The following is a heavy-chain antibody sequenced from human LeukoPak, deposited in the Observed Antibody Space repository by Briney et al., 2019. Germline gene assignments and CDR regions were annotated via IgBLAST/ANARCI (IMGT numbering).Heavy chain of an antibody. D-gene: IGHD3-9*01. V-gene: IGHV1-69*06. J-gene: IGHJ5*02. Sequence: SVKVSCKASGGSFSSYAISWVRQAPGQGLEWMGGIIPIFGTANYAQKFQGRVTITADKSTSTAYMELSSLRSEDTAVYYCAIGPLRYFDWLWAPNWFDPWGQETLVTVSS. CDR2: IIPIFGTA. CDR3: AIGPLRYFDWLWAPNWFDP. CDR1: GGSFSSYA.